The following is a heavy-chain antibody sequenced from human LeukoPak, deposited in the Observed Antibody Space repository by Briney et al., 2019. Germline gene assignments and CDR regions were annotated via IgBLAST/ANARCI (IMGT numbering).Heavy chain of an antibody. D-gene: IGHD4-11*01. Sequence: ASVKVSCKASGDTFTGYYFHWVRQAPGQGLEWMGRISPNTAGTNYAQKFLGRVTLTWDTSIRTAYMELNSLLSDDPTVYYCATSEGDYTAGYYYSMRVWGKGTSVTVSS. J-gene: IGHJ6*03. V-gene: IGHV1-2*06. CDR1: GDTFTGYY. CDR3: ATSEGDYTAGYYYSMRV. CDR2: ISPNTAGT.